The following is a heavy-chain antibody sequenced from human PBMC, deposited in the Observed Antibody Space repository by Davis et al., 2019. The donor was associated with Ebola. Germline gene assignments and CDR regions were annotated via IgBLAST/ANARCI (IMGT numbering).Heavy chain of an antibody. CDR3: ARDPMAGPFDY. D-gene: IGHD6-19*01. CDR1: RYTFPSYV. Sequence: ASPVPVSCQASRYTFPSYVVSWVRQAPAQGLEWMGCISAYNGNTNYAKKLHGRVSMTTDTPTSTAYMELRRLRSDDTAVYYCARDPMAGPFDYWGQGTLVTASS. V-gene: IGHV1-18*01. J-gene: IGHJ4*02. CDR2: ISAYNGNT.